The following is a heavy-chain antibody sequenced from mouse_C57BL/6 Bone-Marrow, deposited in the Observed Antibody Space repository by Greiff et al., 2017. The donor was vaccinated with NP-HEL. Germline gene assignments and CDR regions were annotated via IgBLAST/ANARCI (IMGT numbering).Heavy chain of an antibody. D-gene: IGHD2-3*01. V-gene: IGHV1-55*01. CDR2: IYPGSGST. Sequence: QVQLQQPGAELVKPGASVKMSCKASGYTFTSYWITWVKQRPGQGLEWIGDIYPGSGSTNYNEKFKSKATLTVDTSSSTAYMQLSSLTSEDSAVYYCAIDDGYPYYFDYWGQGTTLTVSS. CDR1: GYTFTSYW. CDR3: AIDDGYPYYFDY. J-gene: IGHJ2*01.